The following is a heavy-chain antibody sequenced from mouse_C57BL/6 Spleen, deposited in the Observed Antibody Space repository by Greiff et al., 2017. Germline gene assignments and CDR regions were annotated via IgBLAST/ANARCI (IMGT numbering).Heavy chain of an antibody. Sequence: VQVVESGAELVRPGTSVKVSCKASGYAFTNYLIEWVKQRPGQGLEWIGVINPGSGGTNYNEKFKGKATLTADKSSSTAYMQLSSLTSEDSAVYFCANAYYSNYGFAYWGQGTLVTVSA. V-gene: IGHV1-54*01. CDR2: INPGSGGT. D-gene: IGHD2-5*01. J-gene: IGHJ3*01. CDR3: ANAYYSNYGFAY. CDR1: GYAFTNYL.